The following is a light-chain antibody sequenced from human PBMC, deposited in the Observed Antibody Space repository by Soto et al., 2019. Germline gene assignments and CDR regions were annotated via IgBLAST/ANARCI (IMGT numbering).Light chain of an antibody. CDR2: TAS. J-gene: IGKJ5*01. CDR1: QGIDNY. Sequence: DIQLTQSPSFLSASIGDRVTITCRASQGIDNYLAWYQQKPGEAPKLLIHTASTLQSGVPSRFSGSGFGTEFTLTISSLQPEDFATYYCQHRHSYPITFGQGTRLEIK. V-gene: IGKV1-9*01. CDR3: QHRHSYPIT.